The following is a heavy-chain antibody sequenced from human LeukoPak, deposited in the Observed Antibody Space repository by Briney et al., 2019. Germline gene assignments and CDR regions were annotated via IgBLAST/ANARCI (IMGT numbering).Heavy chain of an antibody. Sequence: QAGGSLRLSCAASGFTFSSYGMHWVRQAPGKGLEWVAVISYDGSNKYYADSVKGQFTISRDNSKNTLYLQMNSLRAEDTAVYYCVRDHHRRLYDSQARDTFDIWGQGTMVTVSS. J-gene: IGHJ3*02. CDR1: GFTFSSYG. V-gene: IGHV3-30*03. CDR2: ISYDGSNK. CDR3: VRDHHRRLYDSQARDTFDI. D-gene: IGHD3-22*01.